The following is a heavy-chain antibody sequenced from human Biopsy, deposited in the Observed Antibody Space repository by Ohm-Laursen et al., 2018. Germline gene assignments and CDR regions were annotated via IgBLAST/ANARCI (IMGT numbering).Heavy chain of an antibody. CDR2: NIPILGTG. D-gene: IGHD3-9*01. V-gene: IGHV1-69*06. CDR1: GGTFSNYG. J-gene: IGHJ1*01. CDR3: ATKLTGYFHH. Sequence: SVKVSCKSPGGTFSNYGVNWVRQAPGQGLERLGGNIPILGTGNYAQKFQDRVTVAADTSTSTATMELRSLRSDDTAVYYCATKLTGYFHHWGQGTLVIVSS.